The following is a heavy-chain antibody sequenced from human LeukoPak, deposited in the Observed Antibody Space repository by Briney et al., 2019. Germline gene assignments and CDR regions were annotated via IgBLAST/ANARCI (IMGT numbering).Heavy chain of an antibody. Sequence: SVKVSCKASGGTFSSYAISWVRQAPGQGLEWMGGIIPIFSTANYAQKFQGRVTITTDESTSTAYMELSSLRSEDTAVYYCARGWIDPLAYCGGDCYPGYFDLWGRGTLVTVSS. CDR3: ARGWIDPLAYCGGDCYPGYFDL. D-gene: IGHD2-21*02. J-gene: IGHJ2*01. CDR1: GGTFSSYA. V-gene: IGHV1-69*05. CDR2: IIPIFSTA.